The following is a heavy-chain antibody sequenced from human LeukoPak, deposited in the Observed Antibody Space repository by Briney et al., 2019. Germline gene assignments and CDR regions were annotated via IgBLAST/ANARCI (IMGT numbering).Heavy chain of an antibody. V-gene: IGHV3-30*18. CDR1: GFTFSSYG. CDR3: AKVGGYGDYVNYFDY. Sequence: PGRSLRLSCAASGFTFSSYGMHWVRQAPGKGLEWVAVISYDGSNKYYADSVKGRFTISRDNSKNTLCLQMNSLRAEDTAVYYCAKVGGYGDYVNYFDYWGQGTLVTVSS. D-gene: IGHD4-17*01. J-gene: IGHJ4*02. CDR2: ISYDGSNK.